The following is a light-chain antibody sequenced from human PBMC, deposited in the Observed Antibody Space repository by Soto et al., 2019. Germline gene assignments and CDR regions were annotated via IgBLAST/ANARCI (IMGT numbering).Light chain of an antibody. Sequence: QSVLTQPPSVSGAPGQRVTISCTGSSSNIGAGYDVHWYQQLPGTAPKLLIYGNSNRPSGVPDRFSGSKSGTSASLAITGLQAEDEADYYCQSYDSSLSAVVFGGGTKHRP. CDR2: GNS. CDR3: QSYDSSLSAVV. CDR1: SSNIGAGYD. J-gene: IGLJ2*01. V-gene: IGLV1-40*01.